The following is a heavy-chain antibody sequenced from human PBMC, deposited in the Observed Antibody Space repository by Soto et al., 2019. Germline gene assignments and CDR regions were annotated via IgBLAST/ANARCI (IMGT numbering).Heavy chain of an antibody. Sequence: ASVKVSCKASGYTFTGYYMHWVRQAPGQGLEWMGWINPNSGGTNYAQKFQGQVTISADKSISTAYLQWSSLKASDTAMYYCARHLTVEDYYYYMDVWGKGTTVTVSS. CDR3: ARHLTVEDYYYYMDV. J-gene: IGHJ6*03. CDR1: GYTFTGYY. V-gene: IGHV1-2*02. D-gene: IGHD4-17*01. CDR2: INPNSGGT.